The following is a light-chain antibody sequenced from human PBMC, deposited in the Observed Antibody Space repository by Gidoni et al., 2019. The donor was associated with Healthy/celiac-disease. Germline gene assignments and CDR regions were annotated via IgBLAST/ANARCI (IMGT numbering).Light chain of an antibody. Sequence: EIVMTQSPATLSVSPGERATLSCMASQSVSSNLAWYQKKPGQAPRLLIYVASTRATGIPARFSGSGSGTEFTLTISSLQSEDFAVYYCQQYNNWPITFGQGTRLEIK. CDR1: QSVSSN. J-gene: IGKJ5*01. CDR2: VAS. CDR3: QQYNNWPIT. V-gene: IGKV3-15*01.